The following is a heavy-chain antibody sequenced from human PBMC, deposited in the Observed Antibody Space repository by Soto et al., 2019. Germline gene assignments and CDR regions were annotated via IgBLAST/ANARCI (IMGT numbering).Heavy chain of an antibody. Sequence: EVQLLESGGGLVQPGGSLRLSCAASGFTFSSYAMSWVRQAPGKGLAWVSAISGSGGSTYYTDSVKGRFTISRDNSKNTLYLQMNSLRAEDTAVYYCAKRGVPAAIAYCDYWGQGTLVTVSS. CDR3: AKRGVPAAIAYCDY. V-gene: IGHV3-23*01. CDR2: ISGSGGST. CDR1: GFTFSSYA. J-gene: IGHJ4*02. D-gene: IGHD2-2*01.